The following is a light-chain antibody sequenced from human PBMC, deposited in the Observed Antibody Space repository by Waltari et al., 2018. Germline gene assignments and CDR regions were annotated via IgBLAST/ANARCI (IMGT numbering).Light chain of an antibody. CDR1: ESLLYSSNNKNY. CDR3: QQYYSTPLT. Sequence: DIVMTQSPDSLAAALGVRATFNCKSSESLLYSSNNKNYSAWYQQRPGQPPKLLIYWASTRQSGVPDRFSGSGSGTDFTLTISSLQAEDVAVYYCQQYYSTPLTFGGGTKVEI. J-gene: IGKJ4*01. V-gene: IGKV4-1*01. CDR2: WAS.